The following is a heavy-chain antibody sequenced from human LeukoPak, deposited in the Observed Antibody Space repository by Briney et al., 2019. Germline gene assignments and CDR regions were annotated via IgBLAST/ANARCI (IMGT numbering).Heavy chain of an antibody. CDR3: ARDQVSVAGTGIDY. V-gene: IGHV3-11*04. J-gene: IGHJ4*02. D-gene: IGHD6-13*01. CDR2: ISSSGNSI. Sequence: GGSLRLSCAASGFTFRDYYMSWIRQAPGKGLEWVSYISSSGNSISYADSVKGRFTISRDNAKNSLYLQMNSLRAEDTAVYYCARDQVSVAGTGIDYWGQGTLVTVSS. CDR1: GFTFRDYY.